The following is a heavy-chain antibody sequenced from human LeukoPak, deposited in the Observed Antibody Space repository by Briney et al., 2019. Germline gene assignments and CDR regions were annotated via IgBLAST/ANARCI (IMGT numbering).Heavy chain of an antibody. Sequence: GSLPLSCAASGFTFSSYALDWVRPAPGKGLEWVAVISKDGNSQNYADSVKGRFTISRDNSKNTLYLQMNSLRPEDTAVYYCAGESFDIWGQGTTVTVSS. CDR2: ISKDGNSQ. CDR1: GFTFSSYA. CDR3: AGESFDI. J-gene: IGHJ3*02. V-gene: IGHV3-30*04.